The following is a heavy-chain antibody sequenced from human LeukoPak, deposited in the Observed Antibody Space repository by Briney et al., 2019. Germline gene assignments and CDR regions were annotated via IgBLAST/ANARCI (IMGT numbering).Heavy chain of an antibody. CDR3: ARGKRSRDCSGGSCAFSNQDWFDP. J-gene: IGHJ5*02. Sequence: ASVKVSCKASGYTFTGYYMHWVRQAPGQGLEWMGWINPNSGGTNYAQKFQGWVTMTRDTSISTAYMELSRLRSDDTAVYYCARGKRSRDCSGGSCAFSNQDWFDPWGQGTLVTVSS. CDR2: INPNSGGT. CDR1: GYTFTGYY. D-gene: IGHD2-15*01. V-gene: IGHV1-2*04.